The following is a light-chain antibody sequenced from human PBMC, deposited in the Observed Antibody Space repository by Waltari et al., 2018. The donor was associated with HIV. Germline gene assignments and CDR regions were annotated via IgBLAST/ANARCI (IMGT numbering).Light chain of an antibody. V-gene: IGLV1-51*01. CDR3: GTWDSSLSAV. CDR1: SSNIGNNY. J-gene: IGLJ3*02. Sequence: QSVLTPPPSVSAAPGQRVTIPCPGSSSNIGNNYVPWSQHLPGSAPKLLIYDNNNRPSGFPDRFSGSKSGTAATLVITGLQTGDEADYYCGTWDSSLSAVFGGGTKLTVL. CDR2: DNN.